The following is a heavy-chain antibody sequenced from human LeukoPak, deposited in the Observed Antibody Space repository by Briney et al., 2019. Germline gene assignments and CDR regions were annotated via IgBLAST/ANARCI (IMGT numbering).Heavy chain of an antibody. CDR2: ISGSGGST. CDR3: ALGTRGSSWSYYFDY. CDR1: GFTFSSYA. J-gene: IGHJ4*02. V-gene: IGHV3-23*01. Sequence: PGGSLRLSCAASGFTFSSYAMSWVRQVPGKGLEWVSAISGSGGSTYYADSVKGRFTISRDNSKNTLYLQMNSLRAEDTAVYYCALGTRGSSWSYYFDYWGQGTLVTVSS. D-gene: IGHD6-13*01.